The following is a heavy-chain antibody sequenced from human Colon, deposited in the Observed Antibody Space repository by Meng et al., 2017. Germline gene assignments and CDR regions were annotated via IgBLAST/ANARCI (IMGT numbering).Heavy chain of an antibody. J-gene: IGHJ4*02. CDR2: VTIDGAT. D-gene: IGHD2-2*01. CDR1: GFIFTNYD. CDR3: AKELANARPFDY. Sequence: GESLKISCAASGFIFTNYDMSWVRQAPGKGPEWVSTVTIDGATHYADSVKGRFSISRDNSKNTLFLQMNSLRVEDTAIYYCAKELANARPFDYWGQGTRVTVSS. V-gene: IGHV3-23*01.